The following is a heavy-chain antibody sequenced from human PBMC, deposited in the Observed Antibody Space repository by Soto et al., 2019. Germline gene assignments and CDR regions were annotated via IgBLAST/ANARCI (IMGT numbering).Heavy chain of an antibody. CDR3: AREGLGFSYSI. J-gene: IGHJ4*02. CDR1: GFTFTSYW. V-gene: IGHV3-74*01. CDR2: IMSDGSYT. D-gene: IGHD5-18*01. Sequence: GGSLRLSXAASGFTFTSYWMHWVRQAPGKGLVWVSRIMSDGSYTNYADSVKGRFTISRDNAKNTLYLQMNSLRAEDTAVYYCAREGLGFSYSIWGQGTLVTVSS.